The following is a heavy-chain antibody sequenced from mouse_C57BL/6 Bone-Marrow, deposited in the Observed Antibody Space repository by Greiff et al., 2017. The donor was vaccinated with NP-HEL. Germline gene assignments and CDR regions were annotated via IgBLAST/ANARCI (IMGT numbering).Heavy chain of an antibody. J-gene: IGHJ2*01. Sequence: VQVVESGAELVRPGTSVKVSCKASGYAFTNYLIEWVKQRPGQGLEWIGVINPGSGGTNYNEKFKGKATLTADKSSSTAYMQLSSLTSEDSAVYFCARYSWDGFDYWGQGTTLTVSS. V-gene: IGHV1-54*01. CDR3: ARYSWDGFDY. CDR2: INPGSGGT. CDR1: GYAFTNYL. D-gene: IGHD3-1*01.